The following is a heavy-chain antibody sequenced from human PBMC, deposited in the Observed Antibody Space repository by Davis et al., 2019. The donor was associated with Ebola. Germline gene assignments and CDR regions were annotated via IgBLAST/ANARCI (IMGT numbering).Heavy chain of an antibody. CDR3: ARHHKYSSPRRPYGWFDP. Sequence: ESPNIPRQCPGYSFPSYCIGRLRQRPVKCLELVGIIYPGDSDTRYSPPFQGQITISADKSISTAYLQWSSLKASDTAMYYCARHHKYSSPRRPYGWFDPWGQGTLVTVSS. D-gene: IGHD6-6*01. V-gene: IGHV5-51*01. CDR2: IYPGDSDT. J-gene: IGHJ5*02. CDR1: GYSFPSYC.